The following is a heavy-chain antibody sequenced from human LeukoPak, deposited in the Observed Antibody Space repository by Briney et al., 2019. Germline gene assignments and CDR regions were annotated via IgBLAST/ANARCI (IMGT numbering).Heavy chain of an antibody. CDR2: ISAYNGNT. Sequence: ASVKVSCKASGYTVTSYVISWGRQAPGQGLEWMGGISAYNGNTNYAQKLQGRVTMPTDTSTSTAYMELRSLRSDDTAVYYCAREIAVAGAGAFDLWGQGTMVTVSS. V-gene: IGHV1-18*01. CDR3: AREIAVAGAGAFDL. CDR1: GYTVTSYV. J-gene: IGHJ3*01. D-gene: IGHD6-19*01.